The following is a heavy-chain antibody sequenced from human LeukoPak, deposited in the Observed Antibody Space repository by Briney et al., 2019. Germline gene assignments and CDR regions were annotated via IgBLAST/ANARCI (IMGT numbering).Heavy chain of an antibody. CDR2: INHSGST. V-gene: IGHV4-34*01. Sequence: PSETLSLTCAVYGGSFSGYYWSWIRQPPGKGLEWIGEINHSGSTNYNPCLKSRVTISVDTSKNQFSLKLSSVTAADTAVYYCARLRELRFLEWFPRDYFGYWGQGTLVTVSS. D-gene: IGHD3-3*01. J-gene: IGHJ4*02. CDR1: GGSFSGYY. CDR3: ARLRELRFLEWFPRDYFGY.